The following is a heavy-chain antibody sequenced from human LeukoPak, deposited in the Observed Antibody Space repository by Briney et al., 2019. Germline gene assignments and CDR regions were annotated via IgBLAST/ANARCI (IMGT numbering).Heavy chain of an antibody. V-gene: IGHV1-69*05. J-gene: IGHJ4*02. Sequence: SVKVSCKASGGTFSSYAISWVRQAPGQGLEWMGRIIPIFGTANYAQKFQGRVTITTDESTSTAYMELSSLRSEDTAVYYYARDIEEKVYYYDSSGYYYSGYWGQGTLVTVSS. CDR1: GGTFSSYA. D-gene: IGHD3-22*01. CDR2: IIPIFGTA. CDR3: ARDIEEKVYYYDSSGYYYSGY.